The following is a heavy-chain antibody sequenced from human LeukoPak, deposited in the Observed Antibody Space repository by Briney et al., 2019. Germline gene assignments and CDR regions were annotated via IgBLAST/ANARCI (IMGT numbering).Heavy chain of an antibody. V-gene: IGHV3-23*01. CDR1: GFTFSSYA. Sequence: GGSLRLSCAASGFTFSSYAMSWVRQAPGKGLEWVSAVSDSGGNTYYADSVKGRFTIPRDNSKNTLYLQMNSLRAEDTAVYYCAKRPKYCSGGNCYYYFDYWGQGTLVTVSS. CDR2: VSDSGGNT. D-gene: IGHD2-15*01. J-gene: IGHJ4*02. CDR3: AKRPKYCSGGNCYYYFDY.